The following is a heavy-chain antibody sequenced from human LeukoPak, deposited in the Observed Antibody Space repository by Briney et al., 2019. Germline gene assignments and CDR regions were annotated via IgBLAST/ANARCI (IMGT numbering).Heavy chain of an antibody. J-gene: IGHJ4*02. Sequence: ASVKVSCKASGYTFTSYDINWVRQATGQGLEWMGWMNPNSGNTGYAQKFQGRVTITRNTSISTAYMELSSLRSEDTAVYYCARGHKLRYFDWLSRRYYFDYWGQGTLVTVSS. D-gene: IGHD3-9*01. CDR3: ARGHKLRYFDWLSRRYYFDY. CDR1: GYTFTSYD. CDR2: MNPNSGNT. V-gene: IGHV1-8*03.